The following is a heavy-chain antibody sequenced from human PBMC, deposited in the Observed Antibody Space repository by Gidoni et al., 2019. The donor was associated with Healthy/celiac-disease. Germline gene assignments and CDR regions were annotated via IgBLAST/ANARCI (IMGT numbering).Heavy chain of an antibody. CDR1: GGSFSGYY. V-gene: IGHV4-34*01. J-gene: IGHJ5*02. CDR2: INHSGST. CDR3: ARGVAMVRGRFDP. D-gene: IGHD3-10*01. Sequence: QVQLQQWGAGLLKPSETLSLTCAVYGGSFSGYYWSWIRQPPGKGLEWIGEINHSGSTNYNPSLKSRVTISVDTSKNRFSLKLSSVTAADTAVYYCARGVAMVRGRFDPWGQGTLVTVSS.